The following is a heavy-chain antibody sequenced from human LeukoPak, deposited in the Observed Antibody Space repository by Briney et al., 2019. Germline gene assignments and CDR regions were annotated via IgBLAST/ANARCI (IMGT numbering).Heavy chain of an antibody. J-gene: IGHJ4*02. CDR2: ISYDGSNT. V-gene: IGHV3-30*18. Sequence: PGGSLRLSCAASGFTFSNYGMHWVRQAPGKGLEWVALISYDGSNTYFADSVKGRFTISRDNSKNTLYLQMHSLRAEDTAVYYCAKDNVAAAGRYFDYWGQGTLVTVSS. CDR1: GFTFSNYG. D-gene: IGHD6-13*01. CDR3: AKDNVAAAGRYFDY.